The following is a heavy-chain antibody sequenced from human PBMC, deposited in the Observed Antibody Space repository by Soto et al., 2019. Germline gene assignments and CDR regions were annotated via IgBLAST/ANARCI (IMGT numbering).Heavy chain of an antibody. Sequence: QVQLQQWGAGLLKPSETLSLTCAVYGGSFSGYYWSWIRQPPGKGLEWIGEINHSGSTNYNPSLKSRVTISVDTSKNQFSLKLSSVTAADTDVYYCAAGAQLWLRWFDPWGQGTLVTVSS. V-gene: IGHV4-34*01. J-gene: IGHJ5*02. CDR3: AAGAQLWLRWFDP. CDR2: INHSGST. D-gene: IGHD5-18*01. CDR1: GGSFSGYY.